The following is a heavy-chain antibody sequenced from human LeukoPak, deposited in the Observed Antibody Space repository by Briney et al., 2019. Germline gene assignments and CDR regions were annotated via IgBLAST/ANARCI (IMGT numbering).Heavy chain of an antibody. Sequence: GSLRLSCAASGFTFSRYRMHWVRQAPGKGLEWLSYITNTGNTISFADSVRGRFTISRDNAKNSLFLQMNSLTVEDTAVYYCAREGNYYDSSGYYRSFDLWGQGTLVTVSS. CDR3: AREGNYYDSSGYYRSFDL. J-gene: IGHJ4*02. CDR2: ITNTGNTI. V-gene: IGHV3-48*01. D-gene: IGHD3-22*01. CDR1: GFTFSRYR.